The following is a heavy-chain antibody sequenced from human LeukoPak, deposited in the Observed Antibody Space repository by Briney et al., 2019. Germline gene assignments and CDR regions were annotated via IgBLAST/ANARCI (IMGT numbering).Heavy chain of an antibody. V-gene: IGHV1-69*13. CDR3: ARRPRDENWFDP. Sequence: GASVKVSCKASGGTFSSYAISWVRQAPGQGLEWMGGIIPIFGTANYAQKFQGRVTITADESTSTAYMELSSLRSEDTAVYYCARRPRDENWFDPWGQGTLVTVSS. CDR1: GGTFSSYA. CDR2: IIPIFGTA. J-gene: IGHJ5*02.